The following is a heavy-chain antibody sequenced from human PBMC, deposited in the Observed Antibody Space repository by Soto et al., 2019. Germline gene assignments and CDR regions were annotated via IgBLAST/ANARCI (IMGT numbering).Heavy chain of an antibody. Sequence: QLQLQESGSGLVKPSQTLSLTCAVSGGSISSGGYSWSWIRQPPGKGLEWIGYIYHSGSTYYNPSPKSRVTISVDRSKNQFSLRLSSVTAADPAVYYCAGGIAARPLGYWGQGTLVTVSS. CDR3: AGGIAARPLGY. J-gene: IGHJ4*02. CDR1: GGSISSGGYS. V-gene: IGHV4-30-2*01. CDR2: IYHSGST. D-gene: IGHD6-6*01.